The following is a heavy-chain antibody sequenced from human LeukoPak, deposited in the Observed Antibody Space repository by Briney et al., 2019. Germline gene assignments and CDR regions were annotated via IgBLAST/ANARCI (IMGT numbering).Heavy chain of an antibody. Sequence: GGSLRLSCAASGFTFSGYWMHWVRQVPGKGLVWVSRICPDGAGISYADSVKARFTTSRDNAKNTVYLQMNGLREEDTAVYYCVRDFGSADYWGQGTLVTVSS. CDR1: GFTFSGYW. CDR3: VRDFGSADY. D-gene: IGHD3-10*01. J-gene: IGHJ4*02. CDR2: ICPDGAGI. V-gene: IGHV3-74*01.